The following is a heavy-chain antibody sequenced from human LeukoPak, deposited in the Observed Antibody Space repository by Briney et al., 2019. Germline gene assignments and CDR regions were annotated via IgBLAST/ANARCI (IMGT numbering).Heavy chain of an antibody. D-gene: IGHD2-21*02. Sequence: PSETLSLTCAVYGGSFSGYYWSWIRQPPGKGLEWIGEINHSGSTYYNPSLKGRVTISVDTSKNQFSLKLSSVTAADTAVYYCARQGVVTANWGQGTLVTVSS. CDR1: GGSFSGYY. CDR3: ARQGVVTAN. V-gene: IGHV4-34*09. CDR2: INHSGST. J-gene: IGHJ4*02.